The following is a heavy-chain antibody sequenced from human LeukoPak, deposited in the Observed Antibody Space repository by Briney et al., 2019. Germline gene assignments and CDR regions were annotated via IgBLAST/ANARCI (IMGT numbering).Heavy chain of an antibody. V-gene: IGHV3-74*01. J-gene: IGHJ4*02. CDR2: IYNDGSST. CDR3: AKDSPAYYDFWSGYYPDY. D-gene: IGHD3-3*01. CDR1: GFTFSNYW. Sequence: GGSLRLSCAASGFTFSNYWMHWVRQAPGKGLVWVSRIYNDGSSTTYADSVKGRFTISRDNAKSTLYLQMNSLRAEDTAVYYCAKDSPAYYDFWSGYYPDYWGQGTLVTVSS.